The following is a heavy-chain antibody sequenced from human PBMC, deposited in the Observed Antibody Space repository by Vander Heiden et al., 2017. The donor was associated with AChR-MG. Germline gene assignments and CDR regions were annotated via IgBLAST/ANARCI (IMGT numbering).Heavy chain of an antibody. CDR1: GSTFTGHA. J-gene: IGHJ4*02. CDR2: ISGSGGST. D-gene: IGHD3-3*01. V-gene: IGHV3-23*01. Sequence: EVQPLESGGGLVQPGGSLRLSSPASGSTFTGHAMSWVRQAPGKGLEWVSAISGSGGSTYYADSVKGRFTISRDNSKNTLYLQMNSLRAEDTAVYYCAKEARVLRFLEWYDFGYWGQGTLVTVSS. CDR3: AKEARVLRFLEWYDFGY.